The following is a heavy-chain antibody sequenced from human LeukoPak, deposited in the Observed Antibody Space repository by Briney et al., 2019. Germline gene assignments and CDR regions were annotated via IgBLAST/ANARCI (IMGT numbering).Heavy chain of an antibody. V-gene: IGHV1-18*01. J-gene: IGHJ6*03. D-gene: IGHD1-26*01. CDR1: GYTFTSYG. CDR3: ARDRSYWYYYYMDV. Sequence: PWASVKVSCKASGYTFTSYGISWVRQAPGQGLEWMGWISAYNGNTNYAQKLQGRVTMTTDTSTSTAYMELRSLRSDDTAVYYCARDRSYWYYYYMDVWGKGTTVTVSS. CDR2: ISAYNGNT.